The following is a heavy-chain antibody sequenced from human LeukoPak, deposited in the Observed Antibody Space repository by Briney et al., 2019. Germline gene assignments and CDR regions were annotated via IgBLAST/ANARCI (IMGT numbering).Heavy chain of an antibody. D-gene: IGHD2-8*02. CDR3: ARGGPSGSGADDLLAFDL. Sequence: ASVKVSCKASGYNFVTFGLNWVRQAPGQGLEGMGWISAYNGNTNYEQKLQDRLTMTRDTSKNIAYMELRTLKSDDTAVYYCARGGPSGSGADDLLAFDLWGPGTMVTVSS. J-gene: IGHJ3*01. V-gene: IGHV1-18*01. CDR1: GYNFVTFG. CDR2: ISAYNGNT.